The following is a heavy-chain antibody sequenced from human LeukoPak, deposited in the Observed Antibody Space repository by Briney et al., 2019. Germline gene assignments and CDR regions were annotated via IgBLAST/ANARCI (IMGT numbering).Heavy chain of an antibody. V-gene: IGHV4-59*01. Sequence: PSETLSLTCTVSGGSISSYYWSWIRQPPGKGLEWIGYIYYSGSTNYNPSLKSRVTISVDTSKNQFSLKLSSVTAADTAVYYCARDGGYYDSSGYSLRYYYYYMDVWGKGTTVTISS. CDR1: GGSISSYY. CDR2: IYYSGST. D-gene: IGHD3-22*01. J-gene: IGHJ6*03. CDR3: ARDGGYYDSSGYSLRYYYYYMDV.